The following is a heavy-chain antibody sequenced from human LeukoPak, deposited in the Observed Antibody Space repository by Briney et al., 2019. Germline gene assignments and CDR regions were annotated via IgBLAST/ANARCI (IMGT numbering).Heavy chain of an antibody. V-gene: IGHV1-46*01. CDR1: TFTXXY. J-gene: IGHJ4*02. D-gene: IGHD1-26*01. Sequence: TFTXXYMHXVRQAPGQGLEWMGIINPSGGSTSYAQKFQGRVTMTRDTSTSTVYMELSSLRSEDTAVYYCARVGRNGSYRHFDYWGQGTLVTVSS. CDR3: ARVGRNGSYRHFDY. CDR2: INPSGGST.